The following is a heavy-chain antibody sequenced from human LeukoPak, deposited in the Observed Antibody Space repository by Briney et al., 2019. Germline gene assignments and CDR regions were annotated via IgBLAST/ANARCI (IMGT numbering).Heavy chain of an antibody. J-gene: IGHJ4*02. V-gene: IGHV3-30*18. Sequence: PGRSLRLSCAASGFTFSRYGMHWVRQAPGKGLEGVAVISYDGSNKYYVDSVKGRFTISKDNSKNTLYLQMNSLRAEDTAVYYCAKDRDILTGYLDYGGQGTLVTVSA. D-gene: IGHD3-9*01. CDR2: ISYDGSNK. CDR1: GFTFSRYG. CDR3: AKDRDILTGYLDY.